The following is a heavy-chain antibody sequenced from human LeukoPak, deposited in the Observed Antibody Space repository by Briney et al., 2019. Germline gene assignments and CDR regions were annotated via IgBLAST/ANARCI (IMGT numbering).Heavy chain of an antibody. Sequence: SETLSLTCTVSGGSISSGSYYWSWIRQPAGKGLEWIGRIYTSGSTNYNPSLKSRVTISVDTSKNQFSLKLSSVTAADTAVYYCARVSRGITMVRGFQESLDPWGQGTLVTVSS. V-gene: IGHV4-61*02. CDR1: GGSISSGSYY. J-gene: IGHJ5*02. D-gene: IGHD3-10*01. CDR2: IYTSGST. CDR3: ARVSRGITMVRGFQESLDP.